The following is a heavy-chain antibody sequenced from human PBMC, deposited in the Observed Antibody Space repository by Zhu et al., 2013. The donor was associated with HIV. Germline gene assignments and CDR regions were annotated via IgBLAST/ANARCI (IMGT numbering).Heavy chain of an antibody. Sequence: QVQLVQSGAEVKKPGASVKVSCKTSGYTFTGYYMHWVRQAPGQGFEWMGWINPNSGGTDYAQKFQGRVTMTRDTSISTAYMELSRLTSDDTAVYYCVPSGADSRGYYFDYWGQGTLVTVSS. CDR3: VPSGADSRGYYFDY. D-gene: IGHD3-22*01. J-gene: IGHJ4*02. CDR1: GYTFTGYY. V-gene: IGHV1-2*02. CDR2: INPNSGGT.